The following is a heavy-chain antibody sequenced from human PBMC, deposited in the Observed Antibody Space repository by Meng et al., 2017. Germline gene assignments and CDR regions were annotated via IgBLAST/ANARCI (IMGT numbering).Heavy chain of an antibody. V-gene: IGHV4-39*07. J-gene: IGHJ1*01. CDR3: ARDGIAAAGTGRSYFQH. Sequence: LTLTQWGPGMVKPSATLSLTCTVSGGSIRRQSYSWGWIRQPPGKGLEWIGSIYYSGGTYYNPSLKSRVTISVDTSKNQFSLKLSSVTAADTAVYYCARDGIAAAGTGRSYFQHWGQGTLVTVSS. CDR2: IYYSGGT. D-gene: IGHD6-13*01. CDR1: GGSIRRQSYS.